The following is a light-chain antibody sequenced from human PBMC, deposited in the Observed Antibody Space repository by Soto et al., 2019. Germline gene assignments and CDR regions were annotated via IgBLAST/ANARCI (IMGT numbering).Light chain of an antibody. V-gene: IGLV2-14*01. CDR1: SSDVGGYNY. CDR3: SSYTSSSTPKV. Sequence: QSALTQPRSVSGSPGQSVTISCTGTSSDVGGYNYVSWYQQHPGKAPKLMIYEVSNRPSGVSNRFSGSKSGNTASLTISGLQAEDEADYYCSSYTSSSTPKVFGGGTKVTVL. CDR2: EVS. J-gene: IGLJ2*01.